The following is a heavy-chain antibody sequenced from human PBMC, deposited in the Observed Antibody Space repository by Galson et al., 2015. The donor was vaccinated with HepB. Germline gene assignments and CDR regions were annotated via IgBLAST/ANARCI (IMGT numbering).Heavy chain of an antibody. Sequence: SLRLSCAASGFTFSTYSMNWVRQAPGKGLEWVSSISSSSGYIYYADSVKGRFSISRDNAKNSLFLQMNRLRADDTAVYYCARGLYDILTGLRHWGLGTLVTVSS. CDR2: ISSSSGYI. J-gene: IGHJ4*02. CDR1: GFTFSTYS. V-gene: IGHV3-21*01. D-gene: IGHD3-9*01. CDR3: ARGLYDILTGLRH.